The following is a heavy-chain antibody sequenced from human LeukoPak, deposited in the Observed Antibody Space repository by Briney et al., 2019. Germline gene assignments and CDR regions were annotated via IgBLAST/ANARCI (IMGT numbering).Heavy chain of an antibody. CDR1: GYSISSGYY. D-gene: IGHD3-22*01. Sequence: SETLSLTCTVSGYSISSGYYWGWIRQPPGKGLEWIGSIYHRGSTYYNPSLKSRVTISVDTSKNQFSLKLSSVTAADTAVYYCARPAYYYDSSGYYHYYFDYWGQGTLVTVSS. V-gene: IGHV4-38-2*02. CDR2: IYHRGST. CDR3: ARPAYYYDSSGYYHYYFDY. J-gene: IGHJ4*02.